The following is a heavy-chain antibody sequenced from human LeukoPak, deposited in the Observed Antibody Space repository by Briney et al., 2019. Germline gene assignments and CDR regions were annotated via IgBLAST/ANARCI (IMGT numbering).Heavy chain of an antibody. D-gene: IGHD3-22*01. CDR3: ARAPSEIGGYYPEYFRH. V-gene: IGHV3-74*03. Sequence: GGSLRLSCAASGFTFSGYEMNWVRQAPGKGLVWVSRIKSDGSTMYADSVKGRFTISRDNAKNTVSLQMNSLRAEDTGVYYCARAPSEIGGYYPEYFRHWGQGTLVTVSP. J-gene: IGHJ1*01. CDR1: GFTFSGYE. CDR2: IKSDGST.